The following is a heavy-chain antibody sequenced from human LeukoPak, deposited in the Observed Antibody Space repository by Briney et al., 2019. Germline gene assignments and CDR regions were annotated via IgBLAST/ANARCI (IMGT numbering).Heavy chain of an antibody. CDR2: ISNNGGST. CDR1: GFSFSSYA. CDR3: ARGYDSSGYYYVDY. J-gene: IGHJ4*02. D-gene: IGHD3-22*01. V-gene: IGHV3-64*01. Sequence: GGSLRLSCKASGFSFSSYAMHWVRQAPGKGLEYVSVISNNGGSTYYANSVKGRFTISRDNSKNTLYLQMGSLRAEDMAVHYCARGYDSSGYYYVDYWGQGTLVTVSS.